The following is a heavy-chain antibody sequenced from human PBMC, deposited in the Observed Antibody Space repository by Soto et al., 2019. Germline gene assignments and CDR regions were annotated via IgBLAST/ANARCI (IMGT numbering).Heavy chain of an antibody. CDR3: TTWRYCSSTGCYHFDY. V-gene: IGHV3-15*07. D-gene: IGHD2-2*01. CDR1: GFTFSNAW. CDR2: IKRKTDGGTT. Sequence: PGGSLRLSCAASGFTFSNAWMNWVRQAPGKGLEWVGRIKRKTDGGTTDYAAPVKGRFSISRDDSKNTLYLQMNSLKTEDTAMYYCTTWRYCSSTGCYHFDYWGQGTLITVSS. J-gene: IGHJ4*02.